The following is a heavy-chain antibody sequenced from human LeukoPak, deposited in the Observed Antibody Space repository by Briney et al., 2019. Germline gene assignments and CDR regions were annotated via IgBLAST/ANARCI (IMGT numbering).Heavy chain of an antibody. CDR1: GFTFSSYA. CDR3: AIHYDILTGYYTAFDY. D-gene: IGHD3-9*01. V-gene: IGHV3-23*01. Sequence: GGSLRLSCAASGFTFSSYATSWVRQAPGKGLEWVSAISGSGGSTYYADSVKGRFTISRDNSKNTLYLQMNSLRAEDTAVYYCAIHYDILTGYYTAFDYWGQGTLVTVSS. J-gene: IGHJ4*02. CDR2: ISGSGGST.